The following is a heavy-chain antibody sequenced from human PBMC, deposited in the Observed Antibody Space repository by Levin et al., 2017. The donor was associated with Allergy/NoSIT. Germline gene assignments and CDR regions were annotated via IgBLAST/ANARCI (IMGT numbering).Heavy chain of an antibody. Sequence: QTLSLTCTFSGFSLSTSGMCVSCIRQPPGKALEWLALIDWDDEKYYSTSLKTRPTISKDTSKNQVVFTMTNMDPVDPPTYYGARISPPGYGSGLDPWGQGTLVTVSS. V-gene: IGHV2-70*01. CDR3: ARISPPGYGSGLDP. CDR2: IDWDDEK. D-gene: IGHD3-10*01. CDR1: GFSLSTSGMC. J-gene: IGHJ5*02.